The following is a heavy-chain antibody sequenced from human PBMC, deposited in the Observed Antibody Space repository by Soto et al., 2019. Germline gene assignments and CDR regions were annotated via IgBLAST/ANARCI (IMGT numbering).Heavy chain of an antibody. V-gene: IGHV4-30-2*01. CDR2: IYHSGST. CDR3: ARGYDSTKMDY. CDR1: AGSISSGGYS. J-gene: IGHJ4*02. D-gene: IGHD3-22*01. Sequence: QLQLQESGSGLVKPSQTLSLTCAVSAGSISSGGYSWSWIRQPPGKGLEWIGYIYHSGSTYYIPSLKSRVTISVDRSKNQFSLKLSSVTAADTAVYYRARGYDSTKMDYWGQGTLVTVSS.